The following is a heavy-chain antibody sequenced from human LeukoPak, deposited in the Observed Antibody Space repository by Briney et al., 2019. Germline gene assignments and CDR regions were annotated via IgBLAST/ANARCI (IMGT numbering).Heavy chain of an antibody. D-gene: IGHD2-21*02. CDR2: IYYSGST. V-gene: IGHV4-39*01. Sequence: SETLSLTCSVSGGSISSSGYYWGWIRQPPGEGLEWIGSIYYSGSTYYNPSLKSRVTISVDTSKNQFSLKLSSVTAADTAVYYCARRIVVVTAIPYWYFDLWGRGTLVTVSS. J-gene: IGHJ2*01. CDR3: ARRIVVVTAIPYWYFDL. CDR1: GGSISSSGYY.